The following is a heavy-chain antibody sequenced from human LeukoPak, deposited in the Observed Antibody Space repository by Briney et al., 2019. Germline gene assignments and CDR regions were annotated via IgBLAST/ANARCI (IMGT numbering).Heavy chain of an antibody. D-gene: IGHD3-22*01. V-gene: IGHV3-30*04. J-gene: IGHJ4*02. CDR2: ISYDGNNK. Sequence: GGSLRLSCAASGFTFSSYTMHWVRQAPGTGLQWVAVISYDGNNKFYADSVRGRFTISRDSSKNTLYLEMNSLRPEDTATRKGGTMMNYRPFDYWGQGTLVTVSS. CDR3: GTMMNYRPFDY. CDR1: GFTFSSYT.